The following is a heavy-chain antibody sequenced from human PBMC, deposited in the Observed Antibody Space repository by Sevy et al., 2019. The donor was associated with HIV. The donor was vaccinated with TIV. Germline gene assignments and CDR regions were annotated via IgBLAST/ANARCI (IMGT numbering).Heavy chain of an antibody. V-gene: IGHV3-30-3*01. Sequence: GSLRLSCVASGLTFSSHAMHWVRQAPGKGLEWVAVISYDGNTRYYGDSVKGRFTISRDDSKNTLYLQMNSLRAEDTAVYYCARDLGYESSGYLPFFDPRGQGTLVTVSS. J-gene: IGHJ5*02. CDR2: ISYDGNTR. D-gene: IGHD3-22*01. CDR1: GLTFSSHA. CDR3: ARDLGYESSGYLPFFDP.